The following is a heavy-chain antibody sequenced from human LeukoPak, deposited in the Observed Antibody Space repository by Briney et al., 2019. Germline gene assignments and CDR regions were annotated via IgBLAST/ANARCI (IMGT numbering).Heavy chain of an antibody. J-gene: IGHJ5*02. CDR1: GGSISSYY. CDR2: IYYSGST. V-gene: IGHV4-59*08. CDR3: ARLLAAAGKGRWFDP. Sequence: SETLSLTCTVSGGSISSYYWSWIRQPPGKGLERIGYIYYSGSTNYNPSLKSRVTISVDTSKNQFSLKLSSVTAADTAVYYCARLLAAAGKGRWFDPWGQGTLVTVSS. D-gene: IGHD6-13*01.